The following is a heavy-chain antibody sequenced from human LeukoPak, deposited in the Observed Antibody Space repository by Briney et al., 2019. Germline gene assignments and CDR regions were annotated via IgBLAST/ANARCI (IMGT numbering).Heavy chain of an antibody. CDR2: ISWNSGSI. Sequence: GGSLRLSCAASGFTFDDYAMHWVRQAPGKGLEWVSGISWNSGSIGYADSVKGRFIISRDNAKNSLYLQMNSLRAEDTALYYCAKARANRPYFDYWGQGTLVTVSS. CDR1: GFTFDDYA. CDR3: AKARANRPYFDY. V-gene: IGHV3-9*01. J-gene: IGHJ4*02.